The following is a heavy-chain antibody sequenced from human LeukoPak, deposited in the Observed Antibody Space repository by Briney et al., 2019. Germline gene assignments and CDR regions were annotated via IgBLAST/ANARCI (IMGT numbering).Heavy chain of an antibody. Sequence: PSETLSLTCTVSGGSISSYYWSWIRQPPGKGLEWIGYIYYSGSTNYNPSLKSRVTISVDTSKNQFSLKLSSVTAADTAVYYCAASSSTSYLWDYGMDVWGQGTTVTVSS. V-gene: IGHV4-59*08. CDR2: IYYSGST. CDR3: AASSSTSYLWDYGMDV. D-gene: IGHD2-2*01. CDR1: GGSISSYY. J-gene: IGHJ6*02.